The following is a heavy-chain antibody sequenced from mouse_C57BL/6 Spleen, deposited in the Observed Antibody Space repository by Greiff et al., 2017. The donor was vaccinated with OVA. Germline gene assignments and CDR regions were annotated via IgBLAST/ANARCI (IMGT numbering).Heavy chain of an antibody. J-gene: IGHJ3*01. CDR2: INPYNGGT. Sequence: EVKLQESGPVLVKPGASVKMSCKASGYTFTDYYMNWVKQSHGKSLEWIGVINPYNGGTSYNQKFKGKATLTVDKSSSTAYMELNSLTSEDSAVYYCARLGLIYYDYSPFAYWGQGTLVTVSA. CDR1: GYTFTDYY. V-gene: IGHV1-19*01. D-gene: IGHD2-4*01. CDR3: ARLGLIYYDYSPFAY.